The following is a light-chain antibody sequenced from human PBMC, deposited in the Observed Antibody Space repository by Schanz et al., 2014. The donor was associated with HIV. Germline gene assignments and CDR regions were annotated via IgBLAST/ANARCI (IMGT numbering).Light chain of an antibody. CDR1: SSNIGSNT. J-gene: IGLJ1*01. V-gene: IGLV1-44*01. CDR3: GTWDSSLSAYV. CDR2: RNN. Sequence: QSVLTQPPSASGTPGQRVTISCSGSSSNIGSNTVNWYQQLPGTAPKLLIYRNNQRPSGVPDRFSGSKSGTSATLGITGLQTGDEADYYCGTWDSSLSAYVFGTGTKLTVL.